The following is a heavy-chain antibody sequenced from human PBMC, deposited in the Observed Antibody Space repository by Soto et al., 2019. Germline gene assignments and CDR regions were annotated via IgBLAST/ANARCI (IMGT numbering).Heavy chain of an antibody. CDR3: ARHNFDSYGDYGMDV. CDR2: IYYSGST. Sequence: SETLSLTCTVSGGSISSSSYYWGWIRQPPGKGLEWIGSIYYSGSTYYNPSLKSRVTISVHTSKNQFSLTLSSVTAADTAVYYCARHNFDSYGDYGMDVWGQGTTVTVSS. D-gene: IGHD4-17*01. J-gene: IGHJ6*02. V-gene: IGHV4-39*01. CDR1: GGSISSSSYY.